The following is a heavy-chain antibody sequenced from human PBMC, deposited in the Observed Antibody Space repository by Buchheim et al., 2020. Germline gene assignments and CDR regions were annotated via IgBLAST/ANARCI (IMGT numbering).Heavy chain of an antibody. J-gene: IGHJ6*02. D-gene: IGHD2-2*01. CDR3: ARDGWDIVVVPAAMRYYYYGMDV. Sequence: QVQLVESGGGVVQPGRSLRLSCAASGFTFSSYAMHWVRQAPGKGLEWVAVISYDGSNKYYADSVKGRFTISRDNSKNTLYLQMNSLRAEDTAVYYCARDGWDIVVVPAAMRYYYYGMDVWGQGTT. CDR2: ISYDGSNK. CDR1: GFTFSSYA. V-gene: IGHV3-30-3*01.